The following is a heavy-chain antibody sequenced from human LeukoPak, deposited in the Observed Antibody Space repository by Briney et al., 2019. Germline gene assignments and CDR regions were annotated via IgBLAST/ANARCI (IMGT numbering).Heavy chain of an antibody. CDR3: AGEGRYYYDSSGYYYKHPAPDY. CDR1: GGTFSSYA. CDR2: IIPIFGTA. Sequence: ASVKVSCKASGGTFSSYAISWVRQAPGQGLEWMGGIIPIFGTANYAQKFQGRVTITADESTSTAYMELSSLRSEDTAVYYCAGEGRYYYDSSGYYYKHPAPDYWGQGTLVIVSS. J-gene: IGHJ4*02. V-gene: IGHV1-69*13. D-gene: IGHD3-22*01.